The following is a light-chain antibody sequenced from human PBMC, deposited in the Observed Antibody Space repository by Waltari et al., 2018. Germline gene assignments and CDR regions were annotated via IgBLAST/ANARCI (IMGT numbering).Light chain of an antibody. CDR2: GAS. Sequence: VLTQSPATLSLSPGDRATLSCRASQSITKRYFAWYQQKPGQAPRLLIYGASSRAAGILDRFSGSGSGTEFTLTISRLEAEDSAVYYCQQYGSSIMYTFGQGTKLEIK. CDR3: QQYGSSIMYT. CDR1: QSITKRY. V-gene: IGKV3-20*01. J-gene: IGKJ2*01.